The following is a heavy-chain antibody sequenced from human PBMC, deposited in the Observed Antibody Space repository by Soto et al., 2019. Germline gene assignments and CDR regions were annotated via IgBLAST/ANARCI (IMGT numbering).Heavy chain of an antibody. CDR3: ASLDYDSSGYYYSGTSYFDY. D-gene: IGHD3-22*01. CDR1: GGSISSSSYY. J-gene: IGHJ4*02. Sequence: PSETLSLTCTVSGGSISSSSYYWGWIRQPPGKGLEWIGSIYYSGSTYYNPSLKSRVTISVDTSKNQFSLKLSSVTAADTAVYYCASLDYDSSGYYYSGTSYFDYWGQGTLVPVSS. V-gene: IGHV4-39*01. CDR2: IYYSGST.